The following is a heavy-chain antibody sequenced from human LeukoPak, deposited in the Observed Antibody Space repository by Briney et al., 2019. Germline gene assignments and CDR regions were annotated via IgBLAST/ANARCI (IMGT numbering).Heavy chain of an antibody. CDR1: GFTFSSYS. D-gene: IGHD1-26*01. V-gene: IGHV3-21*01. CDR2: ISSSSSYI. CDR3: ARLSGSYFGLDY. Sequence: GGSLRLSCAASGFTFSSYSMNWVRQAPGKGLEWVSSISSSSSYIYYADSVKGRFTISRDNAKNSLYLQMNSLRAEDTAVYYCARLSGSYFGLDYWGRGTLVTVSS. J-gene: IGHJ4*02.